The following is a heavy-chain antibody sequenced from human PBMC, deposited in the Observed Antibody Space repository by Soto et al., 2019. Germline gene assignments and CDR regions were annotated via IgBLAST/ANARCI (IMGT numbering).Heavy chain of an antibody. D-gene: IGHD3-3*01. CDR1: GFTLSNAW. Sequence: GGSLRLSCAASGFTLSNAWNSWGRQAPGKGLEWFGRIKSKTDGGTTDYAAPVKGRFTISRDDSKNTLYLQMNSLKTEDTAVYYCTTDAPFITIFGVVISGYYYGMDVWGQGTTVTVYS. CDR3: TTDAPFITIFGVVISGYYYGMDV. CDR2: IKSKTDGGTT. J-gene: IGHJ6*02. V-gene: IGHV3-15*01.